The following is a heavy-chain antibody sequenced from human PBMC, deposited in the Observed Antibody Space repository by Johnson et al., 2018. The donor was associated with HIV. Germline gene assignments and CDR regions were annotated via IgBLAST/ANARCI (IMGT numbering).Heavy chain of an antibody. Sequence: EVQLVESGGGLVQPGGSLRLSCVASGFTFSDHYMDWVRQAPGKGLEYFSTMSSNGGSTYYGRSVNDRFSISRDNSKNTLYVQMGSLRAEDTAVYYCWSWGRDAFDIWGQGTMVTVSS. CDR1: GFTFSDHY. CDR2: MSSNGGST. J-gene: IGHJ3*02. D-gene: IGHD7-27*01. CDR3: WSWGRDAFDI. V-gene: IGHV3-64*01.